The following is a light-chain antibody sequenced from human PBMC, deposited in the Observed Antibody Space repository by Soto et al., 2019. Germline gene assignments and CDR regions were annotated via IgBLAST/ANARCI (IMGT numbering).Light chain of an antibody. CDR2: GAS. Sequence: EIVMTQSPATLSVSPGERATLSCRASQSVDSNLAWYQQTPGQAPRLLIYGASTRATGIPARFSGSGSGTEFTLTIGSLQSEDFAVYYCQQYDNWLGTFGQGTKV. V-gene: IGKV3D-15*01. J-gene: IGKJ1*01. CDR1: QSVDSN. CDR3: QQYDNWLGT.